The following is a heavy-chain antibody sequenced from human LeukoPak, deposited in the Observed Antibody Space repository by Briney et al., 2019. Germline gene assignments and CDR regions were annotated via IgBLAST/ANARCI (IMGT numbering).Heavy chain of an antibody. Sequence: ASVKVSCKASGYTFTGYYMHWVRQAPGQGLEWMGWINPNSGGTNYAQKFQGRVTMTRDTSISTAYMELSRLRSDDTAVYYCAISGSYYGHYYYYMDVWGKGTTGTVSS. D-gene: IGHD1-26*01. CDR1: GYTFTGYY. CDR3: AISGSYYGHYYYYMDV. J-gene: IGHJ6*03. CDR2: INPNSGGT. V-gene: IGHV1-2*02.